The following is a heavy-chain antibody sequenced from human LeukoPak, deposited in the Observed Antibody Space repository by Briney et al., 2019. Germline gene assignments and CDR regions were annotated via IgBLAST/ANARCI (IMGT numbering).Heavy chain of an antibody. CDR2: MNPSSDNT. V-gene: IGHV1-8*01. J-gene: IGHJ5*02. CDR1: GYTFTSFD. D-gene: IGHD3-3*01. Sequence: ASVKVSCKASGYTFTSFDINWVRQAAGQGLEWMGWMNPSSDNTGYGQKFQGRVTLTRNTSTATAFMELSSLRSEDTAVYYCARGVGVVIRKTGWFDPWGQGTLVTVSS. CDR3: ARGVGVVIRKTGWFDP.